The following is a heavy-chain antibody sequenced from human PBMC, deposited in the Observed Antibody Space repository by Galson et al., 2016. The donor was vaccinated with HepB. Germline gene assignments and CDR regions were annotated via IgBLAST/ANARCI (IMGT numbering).Heavy chain of an antibody. CDR1: GDFVSSGSYH. CDR2: MPNSGGT. CDR3: ATYKVGEGGRGD. D-gene: IGHD1-14*01. J-gene: IGHJ4*02. V-gene: IGHV4-61*01. Sequence: SETLSLTCSVSGDFVSSGSYHWSWVRQPPGKGLEWIGQMPNSGGTKYNPFLQSRLIMSVDTPKNQFSLRLSNVSPADTAVYYCATYKVGEGGRGDWGQGTLVTVSS.